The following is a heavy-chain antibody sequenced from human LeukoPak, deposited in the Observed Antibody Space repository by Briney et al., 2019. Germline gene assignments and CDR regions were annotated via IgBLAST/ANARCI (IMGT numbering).Heavy chain of an antibody. D-gene: IGHD2-15*01. CDR2: ISSTSYYI. Sequence: GGSLRLSCAASGFTFSTCDMNWVRQAPGKGLEWVSSISSTSYYIYYADSVRGRFAISRDNAKNSLDLQMNSLRAEDTAVYYCARDVGFCGGGSCLYYYMDVWGKGTTVTVSS. J-gene: IGHJ6*03. CDR1: GFTFSTCD. CDR3: ARDVGFCGGGSCLYYYMDV. V-gene: IGHV3-21*01.